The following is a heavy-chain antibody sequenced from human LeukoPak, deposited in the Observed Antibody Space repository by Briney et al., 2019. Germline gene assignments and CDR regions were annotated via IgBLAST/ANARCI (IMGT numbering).Heavy chain of an antibody. J-gene: IGHJ3*02. CDR2: INDRGDNS. V-gene: IGHV3-23*01. CDR1: GFTFSSYA. CDR3: AKGLGGFYPQSRVCDI. D-gene: IGHD2/OR15-2a*01. Sequence: GGSLRLSCVGSGFTFSSYAMNWVRQAPGGGLEWGSVINDRGDNSIYADSVKGRFTISRDNSRNTLYLQMNSLRDEDAALYHCAKGLGGFYPQSRVCDIWGQGTKVTVSS.